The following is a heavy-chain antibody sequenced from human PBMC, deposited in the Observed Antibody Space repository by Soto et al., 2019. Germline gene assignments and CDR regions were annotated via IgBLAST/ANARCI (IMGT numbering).Heavy chain of an antibody. Sequence: GGSLRLSCVASEFTFSTYDMSWVRQAPGKGLEWVSDIRGSGDSPFYADSVKGRFIISRDNSKNTLYLQMNSLRAEDTAVYFCARDPQYGGSYWGIDYWGHGTLVTVSS. CDR3: ARDPQYGGSYWGIDY. D-gene: IGHD1-26*01. CDR1: EFTFSTYD. J-gene: IGHJ4*01. CDR2: IRGSGDSP. V-gene: IGHV3-23*01.